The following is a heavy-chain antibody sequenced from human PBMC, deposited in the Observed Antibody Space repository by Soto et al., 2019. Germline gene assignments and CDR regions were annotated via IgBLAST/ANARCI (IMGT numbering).Heavy chain of an antibody. CDR3: ASGQVVNFDNWFDP. CDR1: GYTFTSYG. D-gene: IGHD3-22*01. CDR2: INPYSGHT. V-gene: IGHV1-18*04. Sequence: QIQLVQSGAEVKKPGTSVKVSCKASGYTFTSYGICWVRQAPGLGLEWMGGINPYSGHTNYAQNFQDTATLTTDTSTNTAYMELKSLSSDDTAVYFCASGQVVNFDNWFDPWGQGTLVTVSS. J-gene: IGHJ5*02.